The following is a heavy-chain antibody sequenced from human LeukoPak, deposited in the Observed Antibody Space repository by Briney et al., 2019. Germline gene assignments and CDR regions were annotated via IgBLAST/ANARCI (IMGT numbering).Heavy chain of an antibody. D-gene: IGHD2-21*01. J-gene: IGHJ3*02. Sequence: GESLKISCRGSGXSFTSYWSGWVRQMPGKGLEWVGVIYPGDSDTRCSPSFQGQVTISAEKSISTAYLQWSSLKASETAMYYCARSGIVVVSLGAFDSWGQGTMVTVSS. CDR2: IYPGDSDT. CDR3: ARSGIVVVSLGAFDS. CDR1: GXSFTSYW. V-gene: IGHV5-51*01.